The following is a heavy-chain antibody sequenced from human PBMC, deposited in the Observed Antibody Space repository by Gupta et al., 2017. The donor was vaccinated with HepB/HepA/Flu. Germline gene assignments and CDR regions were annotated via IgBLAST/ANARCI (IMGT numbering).Heavy chain of an antibody. D-gene: IGHD6-13*01. Sequence: NWIRQPAGKGLEWIGRIYTSGSTNENPSLKSRVTMSVDTSKNQFSLKLSSVTAADTAVYYCARGGSTWSPRYFFDYWGQGALVTVSS. J-gene: IGHJ4*02. CDR3: ARGGSTWSPRYFFDY. CDR2: IYTSGST. V-gene: IGHV4-4*07.